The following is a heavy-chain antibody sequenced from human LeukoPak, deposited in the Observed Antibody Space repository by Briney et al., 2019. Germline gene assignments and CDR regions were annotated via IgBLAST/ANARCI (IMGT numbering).Heavy chain of an antibody. D-gene: IGHD3-22*01. V-gene: IGHV4-34*01. CDR3: ARGLDYYDSSGYSNDAFDI. J-gene: IGHJ3*02. CDR1: GGSFSGYY. CDR2: INLSGST. Sequence: SETLSLTCAVYGGSFSGYYWSWIRQPPGKGLEWIGEINLSGSTNYNPSLKSRVTISVDTSKNQFSLKLSSVTAADTAVYYCARGLDYYDSSGYSNDAFDIWGQGTMVTVSS.